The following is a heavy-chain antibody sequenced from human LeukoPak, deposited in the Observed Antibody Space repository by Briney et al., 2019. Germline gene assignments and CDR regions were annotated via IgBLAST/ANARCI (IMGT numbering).Heavy chain of an antibody. Sequence: VASVKVSCKVSGYTLTELSMHWVRQAPGKGLEWMGGFDPEDGETIYAQKFQGRVTMTEDTSTDTAYMELSSLRSEDTAVYYCATDRAKSYDGPWIARRFYWGQGTLVTVSS. CDR1: GYTLTELS. V-gene: IGHV1-24*01. D-gene: IGHD1-26*01. CDR2: FDPEDGET. J-gene: IGHJ4*02. CDR3: ATDRAKSYDGPWIARRFY.